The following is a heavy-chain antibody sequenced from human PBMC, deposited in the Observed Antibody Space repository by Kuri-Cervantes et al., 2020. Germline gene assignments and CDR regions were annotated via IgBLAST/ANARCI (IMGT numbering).Heavy chain of an antibody. CDR1: GFTFSDYY. D-gene: IGHD6-6*01. J-gene: IGHJ4*02. Sequence: GESLKISCAASGFTFSDYYMSWIRQAPGKGLEWVSYISSSGGTIYYADSVKGRFTMSRDNAKNSLYLQMNSLRAEDTAVYYCATVGRAARPGYWGQGTLVTVSS. V-gene: IGHV3-11*04. CDR2: ISSSGGTI. CDR3: ATVGRAARPGY.